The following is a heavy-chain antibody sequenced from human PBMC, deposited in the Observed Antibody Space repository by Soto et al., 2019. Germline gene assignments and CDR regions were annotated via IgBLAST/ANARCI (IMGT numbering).Heavy chain of an antibody. CDR1: RFTFSSYA. D-gene: IGHD2-15*01. J-gene: IGHJ3*02. CDR2: ISGSGGST. Sequence: RLSCAASRFTFSSYAMSWVRQAPGKGLEWVSAISGSGGSTYYADSVKGRFTISRDNSKNTLYLQMNSLRAEDTAVYYCAKVWGGMGLTGGLGAFDIWGQGTMVTV. V-gene: IGHV3-23*01. CDR3: AKVWGGMGLTGGLGAFDI.